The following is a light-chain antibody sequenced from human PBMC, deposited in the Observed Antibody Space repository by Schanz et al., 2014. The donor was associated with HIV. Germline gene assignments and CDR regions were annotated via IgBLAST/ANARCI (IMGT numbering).Light chain of an antibody. V-gene: IGKV1-39*01. CDR1: QSISSW. CDR2: AAS. Sequence: DLRLTQSPSTLSASVGDRVSITCRTSQSISSWMAWYQQKPGKAPKLLIYAASTLHTGVPLRFSGSGSGTEFTLTISSLQPEDFATYYCQQSYNTLWTFGQGTKVEIK. CDR3: QQSYNTLWT. J-gene: IGKJ1*01.